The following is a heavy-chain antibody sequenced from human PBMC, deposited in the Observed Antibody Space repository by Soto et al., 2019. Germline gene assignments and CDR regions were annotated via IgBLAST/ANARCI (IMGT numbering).Heavy chain of an antibody. J-gene: IGHJ4*02. V-gene: IGHV4-59*01. CDR2: IYYSGST. CDR1: GGSISSYY. Sequence: SETLSLTCTVSGGSISSYYWSWIRQPPGKGLEWIGYIYYSGSTNYNPSLKSRVTISVDTSKNQFSLKLSSVTAADTAVYYCARGRGYDPYYFDYWGQGTLVTVSS. CDR3: ARGRGYDPYYFDY. D-gene: IGHD5-12*01.